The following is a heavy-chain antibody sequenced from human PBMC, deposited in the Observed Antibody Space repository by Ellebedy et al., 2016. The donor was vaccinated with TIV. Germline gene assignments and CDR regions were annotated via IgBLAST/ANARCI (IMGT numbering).Heavy chain of an antibody. Sequence: SETLSLXXNVSGHSISQDYWSWIRRPPGKGLEWIGYIYNSGNTNYNPSLKSRVTMSLDTSRNHFSLKLRSVTAADTALYYCAGDLGVDDLVFEYWGQGTLVTVSP. V-gene: IGHV4-4*08. D-gene: IGHD2-8*01. CDR2: IYNSGNT. J-gene: IGHJ4*02. CDR3: AGDLGVDDLVFEY. CDR1: GHSISQDY.